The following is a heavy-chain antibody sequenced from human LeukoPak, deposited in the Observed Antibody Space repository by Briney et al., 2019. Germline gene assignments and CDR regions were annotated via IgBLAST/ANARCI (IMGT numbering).Heavy chain of an antibody. V-gene: IGHV3-30*18. J-gene: IGHJ4*02. CDR3: AEDSVLGYYDSSGYYYGGYYFDY. Sequence: GRSLRLSCAASGFTFSSYGMHWVRQAPGKGLEWVAVISYDGSNKYYADSVKGRFTISRDNSKNTLYLQMNSLRAEDTAVYYCAEDSVLGYYDSSGYYYGGYYFDYWGQGTLVTVSS. CDR2: ISYDGSNK. CDR1: GFTFSSYG. D-gene: IGHD3-22*01.